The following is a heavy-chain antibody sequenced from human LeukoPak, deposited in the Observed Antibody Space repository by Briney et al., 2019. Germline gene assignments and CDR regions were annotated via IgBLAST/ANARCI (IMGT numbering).Heavy chain of an antibody. CDR2: IYPGDSDT. J-gene: IGHJ6*03. Sequence: GASLPISCRGSGWSFTTFWMGWVRPMPGKGLEWMGSIYPGDSDTRYSTSFQGQVTISAEKSITTAYLQCNSLKSSDTALFYIARGFYGGYYYYYYMDVWGKGTTVTVSS. D-gene: IGHD4/OR15-4a*01. CDR1: GWSFTTFW. V-gene: IGHV5-51*01. CDR3: ARGFYGGYYYYYYMDV.